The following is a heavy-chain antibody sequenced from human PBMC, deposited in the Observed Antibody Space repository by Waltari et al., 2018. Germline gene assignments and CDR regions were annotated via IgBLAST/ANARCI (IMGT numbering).Heavy chain of an antibody. D-gene: IGHD4-17*01. CDR1: GFTFSSYS. Sequence: EVQLVESGGGLVKPGGSLRLSCAASGFTFSSYSLHWVRQAPGKGLEGVSSISSSSSYIYYADSVKGRFTISRDNAKNSLYLQMNSLRAEDTAVYYCARKGGTTVTPDYYYYYGMDVWGQGTTVTVSS. V-gene: IGHV3-21*01. CDR3: ARKGGTTVTPDYYYYYGMDV. J-gene: IGHJ6*02. CDR2: ISSSSSYI.